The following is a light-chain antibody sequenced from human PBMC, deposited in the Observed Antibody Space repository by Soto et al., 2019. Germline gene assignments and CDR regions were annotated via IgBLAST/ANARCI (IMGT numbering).Light chain of an antibody. CDR1: QGISSY. CDR2: AAS. J-gene: IGKJ4*01. Sequence: IQFTQSPSSLSASVGDRVTITCRASQGISSYLAWYQQKPGKAPKLLIYAASTLQSGVPSRFSGSGSGTDFTLTISXLQPEDFATYYCQQLNSYPLTFGGGTKVDIK. CDR3: QQLNSYPLT. V-gene: IGKV1-9*01.